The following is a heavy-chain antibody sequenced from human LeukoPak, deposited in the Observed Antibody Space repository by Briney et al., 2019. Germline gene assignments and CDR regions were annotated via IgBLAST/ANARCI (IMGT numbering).Heavy chain of an antibody. D-gene: IGHD2-15*01. CDR1: GYTFTGYY. CDR2: INPNSGGT. V-gene: IGHV1-2*02. CDR3: ARGGFKASTPYWFFDL. J-gene: IGHJ2*01. Sequence: ASVKVSCKASGYTFTGYYMHWVRQAPGQGLEWMGWINPNSGGTNYAQKFQGRVTMTRDTSISTAYLELSKLRSDDTAVYYCARGGFKASTPYWFFDLWGPGTLVTVSS.